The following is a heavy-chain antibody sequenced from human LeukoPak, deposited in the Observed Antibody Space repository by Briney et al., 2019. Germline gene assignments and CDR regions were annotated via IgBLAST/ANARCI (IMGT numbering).Heavy chain of an antibody. V-gene: IGHV1-18*01. CDR3: ARDGYCSSTSCYGRWFDP. J-gene: IGHJ5*02. D-gene: IGHD2-2*03. CDR2: ISAYNGNT. Sequence: GASVKVSFKASGYTFTSYGISWVRQAPGQGLEWMGWISAYNGNTNYAQKIQGRVTMTTDTSTSTAYMELRSLRSDDTAVYYCARDGYCSSTSCYGRWFDPWGQGTLVTVSS. CDR1: GYTFTSYG.